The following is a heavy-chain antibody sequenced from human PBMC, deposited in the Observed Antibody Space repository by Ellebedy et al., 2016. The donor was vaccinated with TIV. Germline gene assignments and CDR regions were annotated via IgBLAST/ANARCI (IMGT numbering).Heavy chain of an antibody. D-gene: IGHD3-10*01. CDR3: ARAELWFGEGYDY. CDR2: INHSGST. CDR1: GGSLSGYY. Sequence: GSLRLXXAVYGGSLSGYYWSWIRQPPGKGLEWIGEINHSGSTSYNPSLESRAAISIDTSRNHFSLNLSSVTAADTAVYYCARAELWFGEGYDYWGQGTLVTVSS. J-gene: IGHJ4*02. V-gene: IGHV4-34*01.